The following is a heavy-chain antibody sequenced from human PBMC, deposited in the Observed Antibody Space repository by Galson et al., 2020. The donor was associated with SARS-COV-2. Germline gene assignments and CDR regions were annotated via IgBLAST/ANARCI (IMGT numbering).Heavy chain of an antibody. J-gene: IGHJ5*02. V-gene: IGHV1-24*01. D-gene: IGHD1-26*01. Sequence: ASVTVSCKVSGYTLTELSMHWVRQAPGKGLEWMGGFDPEDGETIYAQKFQGRVTMTEDTSTDTAYMELSSLRSEDTAVYYCATGTPVGATGWFCPWGQGTLVTVSS. CDR1: GYTLTELS. CDR3: ATGTPVGATGWFCP. CDR2: FDPEDGET.